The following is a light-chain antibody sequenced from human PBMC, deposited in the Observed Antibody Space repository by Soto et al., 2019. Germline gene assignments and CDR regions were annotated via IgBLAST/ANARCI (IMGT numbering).Light chain of an antibody. CDR2: SNN. Sequence: QSVLTQPPSASGTPGQRVTISRSGSSSNIGSNTVNWYQQLPGTAPKLLIYSNNQRPSGVPDRFSGSKSGTSASLAISGLQSEDEADYYCAAWDDSLNGYVFGTGIKVTVL. J-gene: IGLJ1*01. CDR1: SSNIGSNT. V-gene: IGLV1-44*01. CDR3: AAWDDSLNGYV.